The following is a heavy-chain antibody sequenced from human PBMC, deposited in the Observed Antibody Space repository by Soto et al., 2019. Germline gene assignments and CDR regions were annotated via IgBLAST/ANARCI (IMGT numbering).Heavy chain of an antibody. D-gene: IGHD3-16*02. CDR3: ARAGSYRFDY. CDR1: GFVFSTYW. CDR2: INMDGTTI. Sequence: GGSLRLSCAGSGFVFSTYWVHWVRQAPGKGLVWVSRINMDGTTINYADSVKGRFIISRDNAKNTLYLQMNSLRAEDTAVYYCARAGSYRFDYWGQGTLVTVSS. J-gene: IGHJ4*02. V-gene: IGHV3-74*01.